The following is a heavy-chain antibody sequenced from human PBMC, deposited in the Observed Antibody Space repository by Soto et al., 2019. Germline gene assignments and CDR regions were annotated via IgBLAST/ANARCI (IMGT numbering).Heavy chain of an antibody. CDR3: ARCIQGDYYYGMDV. D-gene: IGHD5-18*01. J-gene: IGHJ6*02. CDR2: INGDYGNT. V-gene: IGHV1-18*01. Sequence: QAQLVQSGAEMKKPGASVKVSCKASGYTFYSHSISWVRQAPGQGLEWMGRINGDYGNTQYAQKFRGRVTMTTDTXKTTVCMELKNLTSDDTAVYYCARCIQGDYYYGMDVWGQGTTVTVSS. CDR1: GYTFYSHS.